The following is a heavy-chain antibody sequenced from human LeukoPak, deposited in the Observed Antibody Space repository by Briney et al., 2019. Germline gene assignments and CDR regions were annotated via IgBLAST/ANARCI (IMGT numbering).Heavy chain of an antibody. J-gene: IGHJ4*02. CDR2: IYHSGST. D-gene: IGHD3-22*01. Sequence: SETVSLTCTVSGHSISSGYYWGRIRQPPGKGLEWIGSIYHSGSTYYNPSLKSRVTISVDTSKNQLSLKLSSVTAADTGLHYCARPAPAYYYDSSGYYLNDYWGQGTLVTVSS. V-gene: IGHV4-38-2*02. CDR3: ARPAPAYYYDSSGYYLNDY. CDR1: GHSISSGYY.